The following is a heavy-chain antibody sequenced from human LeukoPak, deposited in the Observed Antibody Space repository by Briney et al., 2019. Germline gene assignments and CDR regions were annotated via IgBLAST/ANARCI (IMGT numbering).Heavy chain of an antibody. Sequence: GESLKISCKGSGYSFATYWIGWVRQMPGKGLEWMGIVYPGDSDVRYSPSFQGQVTTSVDKSINTAYLQWSSLKASDTAIFYCARHQDGYTYGYDYWGQGTLVTVSS. J-gene: IGHJ4*02. CDR1: GYSFATYW. V-gene: IGHV5-51*01. CDR2: VYPGDSDV. D-gene: IGHD5-18*01. CDR3: ARHQDGYTYGYDY.